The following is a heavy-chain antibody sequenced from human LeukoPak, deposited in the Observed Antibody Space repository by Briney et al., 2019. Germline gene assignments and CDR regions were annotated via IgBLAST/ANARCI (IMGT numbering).Heavy chain of an antibody. V-gene: IGHV5-51*01. CDR1: GYSFTSYW. Sequence: KPGESLKISCKTSGYSFTSYWIGWVRQMPGKGLERVGIIYPGDSDTRYSPSFQGQVTISADRSISTAYLQWGSLKASDTAIYYCATLRGDVEVASAAREPFYFDYWGQGTLVTVSS. CDR2: IYPGDSDT. CDR3: ATLRGDVEVASAAREPFYFDY. D-gene: IGHD2-2*01. J-gene: IGHJ4*02.